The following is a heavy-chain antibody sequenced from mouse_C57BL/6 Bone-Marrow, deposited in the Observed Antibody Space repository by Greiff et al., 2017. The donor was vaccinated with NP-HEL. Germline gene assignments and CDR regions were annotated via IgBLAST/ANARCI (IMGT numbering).Heavy chain of an antibody. J-gene: IGHJ3*01. CDR1: GYTFTDYY. CDR2: IYPGSGNT. D-gene: IGHD1-1*01. V-gene: IGHV1-76*01. CDR3: ARGPYYYGSSYTWFAY. Sequence: VKLQESGAELVRPGASVKLSCKASGYTFTDYYINWVKQRPGQGLEWIARIYPGSGNTYYNEKFKGKATLTAEKSSSTAYMQLSSLTSEDSAVYFCARGPYYYGSSYTWFAYWGQGTLVTVSA.